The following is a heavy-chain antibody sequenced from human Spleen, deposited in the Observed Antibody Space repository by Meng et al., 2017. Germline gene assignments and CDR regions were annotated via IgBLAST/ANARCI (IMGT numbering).Heavy chain of an antibody. V-gene: IGHV1-69*06. D-gene: IGHD6-13*01. CDR1: GGTFSSYA. CDR3: ARVWQQLVPDYYYYGMDV. Sequence: SVKVSCKASGGTFSSYAISWVRQAPGQGLEWMGGIIPIFGTANYAQKFQGRVTITADKSTSTAYMELSSLRSEDTAVYYCARVWQQLVPDYYYYGMDVWGQGTTVTVSS. CDR2: IIPIFGTA. J-gene: IGHJ6*02.